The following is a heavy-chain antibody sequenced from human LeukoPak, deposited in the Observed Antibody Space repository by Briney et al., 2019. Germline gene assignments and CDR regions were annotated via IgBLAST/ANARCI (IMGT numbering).Heavy chain of an antibody. V-gene: IGHV3-48*03. CDR1: EFTFSTFK. CDR3: ATGTVAGDAFDL. Sequence: GGSLRLSCAASEFTFSTFKMNWVRQAPGKGLEWLSYISSSGDRVSYANSVKGRFTVSRDNAKISLYLQMNSLRAEDTAVYFCATGTVAGDAFDLWGQGTMVTVSS. J-gene: IGHJ3*01. CDR2: ISSSGDRV. D-gene: IGHD6-19*01.